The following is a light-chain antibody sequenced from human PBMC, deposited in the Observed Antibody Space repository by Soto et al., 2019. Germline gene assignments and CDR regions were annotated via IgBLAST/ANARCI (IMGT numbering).Light chain of an antibody. V-gene: IGLV2-11*01. CDR2: DVT. CDR3: CSYAGTYTWI. J-gene: IGLJ2*01. CDR1: RKNVGGYNY. Sequence: QSALTKPRSVSGPPGQSVTISCTGARKNVGGYNYVSWYQHHPGKVPQLIIYDVTKRPSGVPDRFSGSKSGNTASLTISGLQVEDEADYYCCSYAGTYTWIFGGGTKLTVL.